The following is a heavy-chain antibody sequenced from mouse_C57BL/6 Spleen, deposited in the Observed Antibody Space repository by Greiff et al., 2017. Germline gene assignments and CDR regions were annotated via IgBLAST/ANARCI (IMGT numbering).Heavy chain of an antibody. Sequence: QVQLQQPGTELVKPGASVKLSCTASGYTFTSYWMHWVKQRPGQGLEWIGNINPSNGGTNYNEKFKSKATLTVDKSSSTAYMQLSSLTSEDSAVYYCARGLYYGSSYDAMDYWGQGTSVTVSS. D-gene: IGHD1-1*01. CDR1: GYTFTSYW. J-gene: IGHJ4*01. V-gene: IGHV1-53*01. CDR2: INPSNGGT. CDR3: ARGLYYGSSYDAMDY.